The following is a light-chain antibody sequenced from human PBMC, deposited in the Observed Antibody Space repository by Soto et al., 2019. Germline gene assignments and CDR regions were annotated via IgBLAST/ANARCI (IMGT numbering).Light chain of an antibody. CDR1: QGISSY. V-gene: IGKV1-8*01. CDR2: AAS. Sequence: AIRMTQSPSSFSASTGDRVTITCRASQGISSYLAWYQQKPGKAPKLLIYAASTLQSGVPSRFSGSGSGTDVTLTISCLQSEDFATYYCQQYYSYQLTFGGGTKVEIK. CDR3: QQYYSYQLT. J-gene: IGKJ4*02.